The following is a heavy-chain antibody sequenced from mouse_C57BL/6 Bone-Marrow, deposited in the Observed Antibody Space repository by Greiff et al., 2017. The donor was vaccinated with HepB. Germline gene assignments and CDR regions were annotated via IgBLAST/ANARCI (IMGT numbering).Heavy chain of an antibody. CDR2: INPNYGTT. Sequence: VQLQQSGPELAKPGASVKISCKASGYSFTDYNMNWVKQSNGKSLEWIGVINPNYGTTSYNQKFKGKATLTVDQSSSTDYMQLNSLTSEDSAVYYCARENTTVVATRNWFAYWGQGTLVTVSA. CDR1: GYSFTDYN. J-gene: IGHJ3*01. V-gene: IGHV1-39*01. D-gene: IGHD1-1*01. CDR3: ARENTTVVATRNWFAY.